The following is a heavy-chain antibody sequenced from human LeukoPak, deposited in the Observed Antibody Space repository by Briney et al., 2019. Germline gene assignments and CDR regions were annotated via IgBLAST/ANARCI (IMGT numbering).Heavy chain of an antibody. CDR2: INHSGST. J-gene: IGHJ4*02. CDR1: GGSFSGYY. Sequence: SETLSLTCAVYGGSFSGYYWSWIRQPPGKGLEWIGEINHSGSTNYNTSLKSRVTISVDTSKNQFSLKLSSVTAADTAVYYCASYRAYYDILTGYYSYYFDYWGQGTLVTVSS. CDR3: ASYRAYYDILTGYYSYYFDY. V-gene: IGHV4-34*01. D-gene: IGHD3-9*01.